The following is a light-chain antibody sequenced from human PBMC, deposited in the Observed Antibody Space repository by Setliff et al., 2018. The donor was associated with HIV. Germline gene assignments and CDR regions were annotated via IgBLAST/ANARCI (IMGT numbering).Light chain of an antibody. J-gene: IGKJ1*01. CDR2: DAS. V-gene: IGKV1-8*01. CDR1: QHISSH. CDR3: QQYYDYPRT. Sequence: AIRMTQSPSSFSASTGDRVSMSCRASQHISSHLAWFQQKPGKAPQLLIFDASTLQSGVPSRFNGSGSGTDFTLTISCLQSEDFATYYCQQYYDYPRTFGQGTKVDIK.